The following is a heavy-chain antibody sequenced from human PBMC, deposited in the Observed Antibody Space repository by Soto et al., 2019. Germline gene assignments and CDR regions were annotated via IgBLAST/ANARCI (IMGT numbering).Heavy chain of an antibody. CDR3: ATDVKYSSGWLDY. Sequence: ASVKVSCKVSGYTLTELSMHWVRQAPGKGLEWMGGFDPEDGETIYAQKFQGGVTMTEDTSTDTAYMELSSLGSEDTAVYYCATDVKYSSGWLDYWGQGTLVTVSS. CDR1: GYTLTELS. CDR2: FDPEDGET. D-gene: IGHD6-19*01. V-gene: IGHV1-24*01. J-gene: IGHJ4*02.